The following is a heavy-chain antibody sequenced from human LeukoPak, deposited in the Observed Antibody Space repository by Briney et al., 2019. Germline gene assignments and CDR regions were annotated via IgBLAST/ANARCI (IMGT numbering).Heavy chain of an antibody. CDR1: GFTFSIYA. CDR2: ITSSGEST. V-gene: IGHV3-23*01. Sequence: GGSLRLSCAASGFTFSIYAMSWVRQAPGKGLQWVSSITSSGESTWYVDSVKGRFTITRDNSENTLYLQMHSLRAEDTAVYYCARDRPNYYGSDGHYYRRDGDYWGRGTLVSVSS. J-gene: IGHJ4*02. D-gene: IGHD3-22*01. CDR3: ARDRPNYYGSDGHYYRRDGDY.